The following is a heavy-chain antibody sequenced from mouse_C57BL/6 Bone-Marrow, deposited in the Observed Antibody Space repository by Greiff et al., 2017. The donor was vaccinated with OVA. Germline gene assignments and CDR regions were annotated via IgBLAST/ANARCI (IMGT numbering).Heavy chain of an antibody. J-gene: IGHJ3*01. CDR3: AGVLLPEAY. Sequence: EVNVVESGGDLVKPGGSLKLSCAASGFTFSSYGMSWVRHTPDKRLEWVATISSGGSYTYYTDSVKGRFTISRDNAKNTLYLQMSSLKSEDTAMYYCAGVLLPEAYWGQGTLVTVSA. D-gene: IGHD1-1*01. CDR1: GFTFSSYG. CDR2: ISSGGSYT. V-gene: IGHV5-6*01.